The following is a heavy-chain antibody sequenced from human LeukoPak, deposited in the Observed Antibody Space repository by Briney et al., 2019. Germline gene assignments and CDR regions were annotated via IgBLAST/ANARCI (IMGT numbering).Heavy chain of an antibody. CDR2: ISYDGSNK. V-gene: IGHV3-30*01. D-gene: IGHD5-24*01. J-gene: IGHJ3*02. Sequence: GGSLRLSCAASGFTFSSYAMHWVRQAPGKGLEWVAVISYDGSNKYYADSVKGRFTISRDNSKNTLYLQMNSLRAEDTAVYYCARAGVVGYNSYEAFDIWGQGTMVTVSS. CDR3: ARAGVVGYNSYEAFDI. CDR1: GFTFSSYA.